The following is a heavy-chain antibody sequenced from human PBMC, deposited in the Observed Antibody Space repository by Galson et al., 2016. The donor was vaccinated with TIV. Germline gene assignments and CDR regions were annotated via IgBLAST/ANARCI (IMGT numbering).Heavy chain of an antibody. V-gene: IGHV3-53*01. CDR3: ARHLTTAEYFGLDV. Sequence: SLRLSCAASGFSVSSHYMSWVRQAPGKGLDWVSFIYSGGSTKYADSVKGRFTISRDSSKNTVFLQMNSLRAEDTAVYYCARHLTTAEYFGLDVGGQGTTVTVSS. D-gene: IGHD3-9*01. CDR1: GFSVSSHY. CDR2: IYSGGST. J-gene: IGHJ6*02.